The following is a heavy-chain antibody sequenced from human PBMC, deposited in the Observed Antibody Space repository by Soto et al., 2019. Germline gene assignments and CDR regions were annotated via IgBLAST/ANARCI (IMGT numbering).Heavy chain of an antibody. D-gene: IGHD5-12*01. CDR2: IIPIFGTA. CDR3: ARGGNGYSTWLGDAFDI. CDR1: GGTFSSYA. J-gene: IGHJ3*02. Sequence: QVQLVQSGAEVKKPGSSVKVSCKASGGTFSSYAISWVRQAPGQGLEWMGGIIPIFGTANYAQKFQGRVTITAXXSXSXXYMELSSLRSEDTAVYYCARGGNGYSTWLGDAFDIWGQGTMVTVSS. V-gene: IGHV1-69*12.